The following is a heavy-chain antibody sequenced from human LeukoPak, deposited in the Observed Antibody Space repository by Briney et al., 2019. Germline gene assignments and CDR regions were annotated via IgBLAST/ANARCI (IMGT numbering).Heavy chain of an antibody. CDR3: AKYHSSNWRVDY. CDR2: IKQDGSEK. V-gene: IGHV3-7*01. J-gene: IGHJ4*02. CDR1: GFTFNSYW. Sequence: GGSLRLSCAACGFTFNSYWMSWVRQAPGKGLEWVANIKQDGSEKYYVDSVKGRFTISRDNAKNSLYLQMNSLRAEDTAVYYCAKYHSSNWRVDYWGQGTLVTVSS. D-gene: IGHD1-1*01.